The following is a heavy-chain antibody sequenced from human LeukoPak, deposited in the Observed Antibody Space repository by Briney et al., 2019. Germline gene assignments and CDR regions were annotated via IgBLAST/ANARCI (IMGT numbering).Heavy chain of an antibody. CDR3: ARRSGSYYYFDY. J-gene: IGHJ4*02. Sequence: KASETLSLTCTVSGGSISSYYWSWIRQPAGKGLEWIGSIYYGGSTYYNPSLKSRVTISVDTSKNQFSLKLSSVTAADTAVYYCARRSGSYYYFDYWGQGTLVTVSS. V-gene: IGHV4-59*05. CDR2: IYYGGST. D-gene: IGHD1-26*01. CDR1: GGSISSYY.